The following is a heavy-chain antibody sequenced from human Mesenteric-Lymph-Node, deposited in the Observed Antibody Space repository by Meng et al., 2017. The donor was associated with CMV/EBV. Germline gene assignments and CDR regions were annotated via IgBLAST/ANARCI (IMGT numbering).Heavy chain of an antibody. CDR1: CGSCSGDY. Sequence: VYCGSCSGDYWSWIRQPPGKGLQWIGEINHSGSTNYNPSLKSRVTISVDTSKNQFSLKLSSVTAADTAVYYCARIRIAARLSWFDPWGQGTLVTVSS. CDR2: INHSGST. V-gene: IGHV4-34*01. D-gene: IGHD6-6*01. CDR3: ARIRIAARLSWFDP. J-gene: IGHJ5*02.